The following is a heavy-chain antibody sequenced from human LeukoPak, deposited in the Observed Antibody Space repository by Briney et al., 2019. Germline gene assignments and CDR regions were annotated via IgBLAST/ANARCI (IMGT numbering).Heavy chain of an antibody. V-gene: IGHV4-59*01. J-gene: IGHJ3*02. CDR3: ARKYYDFWSGYYGDDAFDI. CDR1: GGSISSYY. Sequence: SETLSLTCTVSGGSISSYYWSWIRQPPGKGLEWLGYIYYSGSTNYNPSLKSRVTISVDTSKNQFSLKLSSVTAADTAVYYCARKYYDFWSGYYGDDAFDIWGQGTMVTVSS. D-gene: IGHD3-3*01. CDR2: IYYSGST.